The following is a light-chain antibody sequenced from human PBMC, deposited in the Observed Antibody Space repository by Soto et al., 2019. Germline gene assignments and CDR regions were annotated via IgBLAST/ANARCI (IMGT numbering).Light chain of an antibody. CDR2: DED. CDR3: QVWDPTSDHPV. V-gene: IGLV3-21*02. J-gene: IGLJ2*01. CDR1: NVGSKS. Sequence: SYELTQPPSVSVAPGQTANIACGGNNVGSKSVHWYQQRPGQAPVMVVYDEDDRPSETPDRISGSTSGNAATLTISRVEAGDEADYYCQVWDPTSDHPVFGGGTKLPVL.